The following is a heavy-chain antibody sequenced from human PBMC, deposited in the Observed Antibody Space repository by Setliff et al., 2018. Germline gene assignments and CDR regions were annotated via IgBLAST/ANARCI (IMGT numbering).Heavy chain of an antibody. CDR2: INQDGGAK. J-gene: IGHJ4*02. V-gene: IGHV3-7*01. CDR3: AKDKDVRVDYFDY. D-gene: IGHD3-10*01. CDR1: GFTFSSLW. Sequence: GSLRLSCSASGFTFSSLWMAWVRQAPGKGLEWVANINQDGGAKYYVDSVKGRFTISRDNTKNSLYLQMNSLRAEDTAVYYCAKDKDVRVDYFDYWGPGTLVTVSS.